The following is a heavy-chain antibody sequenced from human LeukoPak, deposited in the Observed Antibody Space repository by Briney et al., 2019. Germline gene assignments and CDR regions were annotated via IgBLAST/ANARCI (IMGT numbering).Heavy chain of an antibody. J-gene: IGHJ4*02. Sequence: SETLSLTCAVSGGSISSGGYSWSWIRQPPGKGLEWIGYIYYSGSTYYNPSLKSRVTISVDTSKNQFSLKLSSVTAADTAVYYCVISSGWREEDYWGQGTLVTVSS. V-gene: IGHV4-30-2*03. CDR3: VISSGWREEDY. CDR2: IYYSGST. CDR1: GGSISSGGYS. D-gene: IGHD6-19*01.